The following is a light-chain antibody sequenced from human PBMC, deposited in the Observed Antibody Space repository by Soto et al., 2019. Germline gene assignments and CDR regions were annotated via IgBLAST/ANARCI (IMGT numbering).Light chain of an antibody. V-gene: IGLV2-23*01. Sequence: QSALTQPASVSGSPGQSITISCTGTSSDVGSYNPVSWYQQHPGKAPKLMIYENSRRPSGVSDRFSASKSGNTASLTISGLQAEDEADCYCSAYGGTYSVVFGGGTKVTVL. CDR1: SSDVGSYNP. CDR2: ENS. J-gene: IGLJ2*01. CDR3: SAYGGTYSVV.